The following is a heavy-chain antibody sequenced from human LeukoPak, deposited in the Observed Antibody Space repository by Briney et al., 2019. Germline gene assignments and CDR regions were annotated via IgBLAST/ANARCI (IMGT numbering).Heavy chain of an antibody. V-gene: IGHV4-59*01. CDR3: ARDAGTMVRGVIIGAFDI. D-gene: IGHD3-10*01. J-gene: IGHJ3*02. CDR1: GGSISSYY. Sequence: PSETLSLTCTVSGGSISSYYWSWIRQPPGKGLESIGYIYYSGSTNYNPSLKSRVTISVDTSKNQFSLKLSSVTAADTAVYYCARDAGTMVRGVIIGAFDIWGQGTMVTVSS. CDR2: IYYSGST.